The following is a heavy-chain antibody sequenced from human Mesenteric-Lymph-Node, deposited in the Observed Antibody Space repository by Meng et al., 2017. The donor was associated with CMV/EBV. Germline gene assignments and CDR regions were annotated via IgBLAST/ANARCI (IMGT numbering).Heavy chain of an antibody. V-gene: IGHV3-23*01. CDR1: GFTFSSYA. Sequence: GESLKISCAASGFTFSSYAMSWVRQAPGKGLEWVSGISGSGGSTYNADSVKGRFTISRDNSKNTLYLQMNSLRAEDTAVYYCAKGISSQALVWFGELLPSSFDYWGQGTLVTVSS. D-gene: IGHD3-10*01. CDR3: AKGISSQALVWFGELLPSSFDY. CDR2: ISGSGGST. J-gene: IGHJ4*02.